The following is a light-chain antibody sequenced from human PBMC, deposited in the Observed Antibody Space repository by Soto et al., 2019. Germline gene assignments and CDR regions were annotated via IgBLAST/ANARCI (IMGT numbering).Light chain of an antibody. V-gene: IGKV3-20*01. CDR1: QSVSTNY. Sequence: ENVLRHSPETLSLCPGYSSTLSCRASQSVSTNYVAWYQQKPGQAPRLLIYGASSRASGITDRFRGSGSRKALNVTILRLEPAGFAAYSSQQYANSHATFAQGTKVDIK. J-gene: IGKJ1*01. CDR3: QQYANSHAT. CDR2: GAS.